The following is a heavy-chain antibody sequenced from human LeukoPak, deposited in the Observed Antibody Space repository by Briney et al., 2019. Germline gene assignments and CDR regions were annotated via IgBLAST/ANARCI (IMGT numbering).Heavy chain of an antibody. Sequence: PGGSLRLSCAASGFTFSSYAMHWVRQAPGQGLEYVSAISSNGGSTYYANSVKGRFTISRDNSKNTLYLQMGSLRAEDMAVYYCARGRCSSTSCFTPPDYWGQGTLVTVSS. J-gene: IGHJ4*02. V-gene: IGHV3-64*01. CDR1: GFTFSSYA. CDR2: ISSNGGST. D-gene: IGHD2-2*02. CDR3: ARGRCSSTSCFTPPDY.